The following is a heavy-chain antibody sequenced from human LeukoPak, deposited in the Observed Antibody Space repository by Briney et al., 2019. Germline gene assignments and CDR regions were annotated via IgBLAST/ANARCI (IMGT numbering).Heavy chain of an antibody. D-gene: IGHD3-16*01. Sequence: GGSLRLSCAASGFTFSAYEMNWVRQAPGKGLERFSYISGSGETIYYAASVKGRFTISRDNAKNSLSLQMNSLRAEDTAVYYCVSAYGGLLDYWGQGTLVTVSS. J-gene: IGHJ4*02. CDR2: ISGSGETI. CDR3: VSAYGGLLDY. V-gene: IGHV3-48*03. CDR1: GFTFSAYE.